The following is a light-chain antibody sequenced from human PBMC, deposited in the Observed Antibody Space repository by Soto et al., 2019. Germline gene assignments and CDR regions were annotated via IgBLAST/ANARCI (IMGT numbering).Light chain of an antibody. V-gene: IGLV2-14*01. CDR3: SSYTTTNTYV. CDR1: ISDVGGYNY. CDR2: EVT. J-gene: IGLJ1*01. Sequence: QSSLTLPASVSGSPGQSITISCTGTISDVGGYNYVSWYQQHPGKAPKLMIYEVTHRPSDVSSRFSGSKSGNTASLTISGLQAEDEADYYCSSYTTTNTYVFGTGTKVTVL.